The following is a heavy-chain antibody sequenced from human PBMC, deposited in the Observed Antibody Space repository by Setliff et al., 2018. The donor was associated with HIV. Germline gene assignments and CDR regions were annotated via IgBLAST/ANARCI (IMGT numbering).Heavy chain of an antibody. Sequence: ASVKVSCKASGYTFTSFYLHWVRQAPGQGLEWMGIVNPSDGSTIYAQKFQGRVTMTRDTSTSTVYMELSSLTSEDTAVYFCAREYPRVAGTIDYWGQGTRVTVSS. CDR3: AREYPRVAGTIDY. J-gene: IGHJ4*02. CDR2: VNPSDGST. CDR1: GYTFTSFY. V-gene: IGHV1-46*01. D-gene: IGHD1-1*01.